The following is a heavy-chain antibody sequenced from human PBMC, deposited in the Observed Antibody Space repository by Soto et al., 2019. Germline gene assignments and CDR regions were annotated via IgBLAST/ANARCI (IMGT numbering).Heavy chain of an antibody. CDR1: GFTFSSYA. CDR3: AKNDCSSTSCATYYYYYYGMDV. Sequence: EVQLLESGGGLVQPGGSLRLSCAASGFTFSSYAMSWVRQAPGKGLEWVSAISGSGGSTYYADSVKGRFTISRDNSKNTLYLQMNSLRAEDTAVYYCAKNDCSSTSCATYYYYYYGMDVWGQGTTVTVSS. CDR2: ISGSGGST. V-gene: IGHV3-23*01. D-gene: IGHD2-2*01. J-gene: IGHJ6*02.